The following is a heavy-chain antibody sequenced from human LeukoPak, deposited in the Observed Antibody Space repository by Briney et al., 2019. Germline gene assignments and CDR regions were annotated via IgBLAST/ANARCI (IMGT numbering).Heavy chain of an antibody. D-gene: IGHD6-13*01. V-gene: IGHV3-23*01. Sequence: GGSLRLSCAASGFTFSSYAMSWVRQAPWKGLEWVSAISGSGGSTYYADSVKGRFTISRDNSKNTLYLQMNSLRAEDTAVYYCAKDRGFIAAVGSDDYWGQGTLVTVSS. J-gene: IGHJ4*02. CDR3: AKDRGFIAAVGSDDY. CDR2: ISGSGGST. CDR1: GFTFSSYA.